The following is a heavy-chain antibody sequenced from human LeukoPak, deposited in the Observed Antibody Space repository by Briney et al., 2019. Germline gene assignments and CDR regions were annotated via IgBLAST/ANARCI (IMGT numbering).Heavy chain of an antibody. J-gene: IGHJ4*02. CDR1: GGSISDYY. V-gene: IGHV4-59*08. CDR3: ARRKRGSGGPFDY. D-gene: IGHD6-19*01. CDR2: MDYSGGT. Sequence: SETLSLTCTVSGGSISDYYWTWIRQSPGTGLEWIGYMDYSGGTAYNPSPKSRVTISIDTSKKQFSLELSSVTAADTAIYFCARRKRGSGGPFDYWGQGTLVTVSS.